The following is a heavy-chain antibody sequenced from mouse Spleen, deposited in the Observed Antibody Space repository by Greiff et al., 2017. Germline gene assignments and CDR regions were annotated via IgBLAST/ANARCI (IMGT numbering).Heavy chain of an antibody. J-gene: IGHJ4*01. Sequence: EVMLVESGGDLVKPGGSLKLSCAASGFTFSSYGMSWVRQTPDKRLEWVATISSGGSYTYYPDSVKGRFTISRDNAKNTLYLQMSSLKSEDTAMYYCARRGSSPYAMDYWGQGTSVTVSS. V-gene: IGHV5-6*02. D-gene: IGHD1-1*01. CDR3: ARRGSSPYAMDY. CDR2: ISSGGSYT. CDR1: GFTFSSYG.